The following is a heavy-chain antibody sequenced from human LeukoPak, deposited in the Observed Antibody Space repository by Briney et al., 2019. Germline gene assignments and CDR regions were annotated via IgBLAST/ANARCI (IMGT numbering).Heavy chain of an antibody. CDR3: ARGYDY. D-gene: IGHD3-22*01. V-gene: IGHV4-39*01. CDR2: INYRGST. J-gene: IGHJ4*02. CDR1: GGSIIGSTSY. Sequence: PSETLSLTCTVSGGSIIGSTSYWGWIRQPPGKGLDWIGIINYRGSTYYNPSLRSRVTISVDTSKNQFSLKLNSVTASDTAVYYCARGYDYWGQGTLVTVSS.